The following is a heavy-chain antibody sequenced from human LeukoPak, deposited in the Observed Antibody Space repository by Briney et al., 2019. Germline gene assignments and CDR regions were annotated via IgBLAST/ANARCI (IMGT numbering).Heavy chain of an antibody. CDR1: GFTFSSYA. V-gene: IGHV3-23*01. CDR2: ISGSGGST. Sequence: GGSLRLSCAASGFTFSSYAMSWVRQAPGKGLEWVSAISGSGGSTYYADSVKGRFTISRDNSKNTLYLRMNSLRAEDTAVYYCAKDFDWLPHQYYFDYWGQGTLVTVSS. J-gene: IGHJ4*02. CDR3: AKDFDWLPHQYYFDY. D-gene: IGHD3-9*01.